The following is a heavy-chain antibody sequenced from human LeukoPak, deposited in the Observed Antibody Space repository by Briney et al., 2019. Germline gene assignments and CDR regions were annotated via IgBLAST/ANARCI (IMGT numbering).Heavy chain of an antibody. V-gene: IGHV1-69*05. J-gene: IGHJ5*02. CDR3: AREFNGPYYDSWSGYFANWFDP. Sequence: ASVKVSCKASGGTFSSYAISWVRQAPGQGLEWMGGIIPIFGTANYAQKFQGRVTITTDESTSTAYMELSSLRSEDTAVYYCAREFNGPYYDSWSGYFANWFDPWGQGTLVTVSS. CDR1: GGTFSSYA. CDR2: IIPIFGTA. D-gene: IGHD3-3*01.